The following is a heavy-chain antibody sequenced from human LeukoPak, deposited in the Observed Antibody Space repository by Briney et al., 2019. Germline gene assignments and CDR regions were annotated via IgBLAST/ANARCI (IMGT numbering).Heavy chain of an antibody. CDR1: GYTLTGYY. Sequence: ASVKVSCKASGYTLTGYYMHWVRQAPGQGLGWMGWINPNSGGTNYAQKFQGRVTMTRDTSITTAYMELSSLRSDDTAVYYCARYSGFDLDAFDIWGQGTMVTVSS. CDR2: INPNSGGT. CDR3: ARYSGFDLDAFDI. D-gene: IGHD5-12*01. J-gene: IGHJ3*02. V-gene: IGHV1-2*02.